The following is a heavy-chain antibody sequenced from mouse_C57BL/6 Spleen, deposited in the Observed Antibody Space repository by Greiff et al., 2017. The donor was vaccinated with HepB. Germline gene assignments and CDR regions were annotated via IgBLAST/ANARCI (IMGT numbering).Heavy chain of an antibody. D-gene: IGHD1-1*01. CDR3: ARGDYYGSSYFAY. J-gene: IGHJ3*01. CDR1: GYAFSSSW. Sequence: VQLQQSGPELVKPGASVKISCKASGYAFSSSWMNWVKQRPGKGLEWIGRIYPGDGDTNYNGKFKGKATLTADKSSSTAYMQLSSLTSEDSAVYCCARGDYYGSSYFAYWGQGTLVTVSA. V-gene: IGHV1-82*01. CDR2: IYPGDGDT.